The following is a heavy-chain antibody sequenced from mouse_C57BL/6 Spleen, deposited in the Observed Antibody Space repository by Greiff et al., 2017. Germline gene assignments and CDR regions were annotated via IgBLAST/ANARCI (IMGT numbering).Heavy chain of an antibody. D-gene: IGHD1-1*01. J-gene: IGHJ2*01. V-gene: IGHV1-82*01. Sequence: VQLQQSGPELVKPGASVKISCKASGYAFSSSWMNWVKQRPGKGLEWIGRIYPGDGDTNYNGNVKGKATMTADKSSSTAYMQLSSLTSEDSAVYFCARAGDYYYFDYWGQGTTLTVSS. CDR3: ARAGDYYYFDY. CDR2: IYPGDGDT. CDR1: GYAFSSSW.